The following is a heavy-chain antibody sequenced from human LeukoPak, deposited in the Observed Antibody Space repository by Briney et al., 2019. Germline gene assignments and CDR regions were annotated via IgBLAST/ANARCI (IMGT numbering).Heavy chain of an antibody. Sequence: ASVKVSCKASGYTFTSYYMHWVRQAPGQGLEWMGIINPSGGSTSYAQKFQGRVTMTRDMSTSTVYMELSSLRSEDTAVYYCARASRPLYDSSGYGSYDAFDIWGQGTMVTVSS. CDR1: GYTFTSYY. J-gene: IGHJ3*02. V-gene: IGHV1-46*01. CDR3: ARASRPLYDSSGYGSYDAFDI. D-gene: IGHD3-22*01. CDR2: INPSGGST.